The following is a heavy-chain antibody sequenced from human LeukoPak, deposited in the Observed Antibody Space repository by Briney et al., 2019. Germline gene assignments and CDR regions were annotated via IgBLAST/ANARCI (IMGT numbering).Heavy chain of an antibody. Sequence: PGGSLRLSCAASGFTFSSNWMSWVRQAPGKGLEWVANIKKDGSEKYYVDSVKGRFTISRDNAKKSLYLQMNSLRAEDTAVYYCARHLSGITGYTYGRGIDYWGQGTLLTVSS. CDR1: GFTFSSNW. D-gene: IGHD5-18*01. CDR3: ARHLSGITGYTYGRGIDY. J-gene: IGHJ4*02. CDR2: IKKDGSEK. V-gene: IGHV3-7*01.